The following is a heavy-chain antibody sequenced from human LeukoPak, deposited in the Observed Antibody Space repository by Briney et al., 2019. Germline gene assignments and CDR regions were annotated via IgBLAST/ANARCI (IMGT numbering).Heavy chain of an antibody. CDR1: GFTFSTYW. CDR3: ARAEWSNWYFDL. J-gene: IGHJ2*01. D-gene: IGHD3-3*01. V-gene: IGHV3-7*03. CDR2: IKQDGSEK. Sequence: GGSLRLSCAASGFTFSTYWMNWVRQAPGRGLEWVANIKQDGSEKYYVDSVKGRFTLSRDSAKNSLYLQMNSLRAEDTAVYYCARAEWSNWYFDLWGRGTLVTVSS.